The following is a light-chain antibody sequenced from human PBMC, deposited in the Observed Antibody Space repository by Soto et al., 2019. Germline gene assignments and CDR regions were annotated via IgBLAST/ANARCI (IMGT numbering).Light chain of an antibody. CDR3: QQYYSYPMYT. Sequence: AIRMTQSPSSFSASTGDRVTITCRASQDISSYLAWYQQKPGKAPKLLIYAASTLQSGVPSRFSGSGSGTDFTLTISCLQSEDFATYYCQQYYSYPMYTFGQGTKLEIK. CDR1: QDISSY. CDR2: AAS. V-gene: IGKV1-8*01. J-gene: IGKJ2*01.